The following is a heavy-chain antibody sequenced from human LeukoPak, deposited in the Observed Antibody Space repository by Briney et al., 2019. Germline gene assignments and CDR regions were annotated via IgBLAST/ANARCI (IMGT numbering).Heavy chain of an antibody. D-gene: IGHD3-3*01. CDR3: ARHHGGTYYEFWSGYSNWFDP. V-gene: IGHV1-69*01. Sequence: GASVKVSSKASGGTFSSYAISWVRQAPGQGLEWMAGIIPMFGTANYAQQFRGRVTITADESTSTAYMELSSLRSEDTAVYYCARHHGGTYYEFWSGYSNWFDPWGQGTLVTVSS. CDR2: IIPMFGTA. CDR1: GGTFSSYA. J-gene: IGHJ5*02.